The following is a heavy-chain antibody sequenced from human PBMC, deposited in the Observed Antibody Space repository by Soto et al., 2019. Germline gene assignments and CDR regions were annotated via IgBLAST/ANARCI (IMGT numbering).Heavy chain of an antibody. CDR3: AKRDVPHSTSNAYFYDH. CDR2: ISVSVGST. CDR1: GFPFAPST. V-gene: IGHV3-23*01. Sequence: GGSLRLSCGVSGFPFAPSTMSWVRQAPGKRLEWVSTISVSVGSTYSADSVQGRFTVSSDISDNTLFLRMTSLTADDTAVYFCAKRDVPHSTSNAYFYDHWGRGXLVTVFS. J-gene: IGHJ4*02. D-gene: IGHD2-21*02.